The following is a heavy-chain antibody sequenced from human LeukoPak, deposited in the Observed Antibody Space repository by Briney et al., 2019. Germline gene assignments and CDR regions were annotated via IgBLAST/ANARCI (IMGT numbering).Heavy chain of an antibody. CDR1: GFTFSSYA. D-gene: IGHD2-15*01. Sequence: GGSLSLSCAASGFTFSSYAMSWVRQAPGKGLEWVSAISGSGGSTYYADSVKGRFTISRDNSKNTLYLQMNSLRAEDTAVYYCAKEEGYCSGGSRGCYFDYWGQGTLVTVSS. CDR2: ISGSGGST. V-gene: IGHV3-23*01. J-gene: IGHJ4*02. CDR3: AKEEGYCSGGSRGCYFDY.